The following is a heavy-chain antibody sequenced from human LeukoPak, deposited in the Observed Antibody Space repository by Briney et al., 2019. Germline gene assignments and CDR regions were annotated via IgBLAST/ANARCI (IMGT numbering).Heavy chain of an antibody. V-gene: IGHV4-38-2*02. J-gene: IGHJ4*02. CDR3: ARAEWLLTDY. Sequence: SETLSLTCTVSGYSISSGYYWGWIRQPPGKGLEGIGSIYHSGSTYYNPSLKSRVTISVDTSKNQFSLKLSSVTAADTAVYYCARAEWLLTDYWGQGTLVTVSS. D-gene: IGHD3-3*01. CDR1: GYSISSGYY. CDR2: IYHSGST.